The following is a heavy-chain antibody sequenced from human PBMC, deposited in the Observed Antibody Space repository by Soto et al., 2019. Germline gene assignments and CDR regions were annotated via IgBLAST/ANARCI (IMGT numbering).Heavy chain of an antibody. V-gene: IGHV5-51*01. CDR3: ARMTADTAMVIGLDY. CDR1: GYSFTSYW. J-gene: IGHJ4*02. CDR2: IYPGDSDT. D-gene: IGHD5-18*01. Sequence: GAAQKISCKGSGYSFTSYWIGWVRQMPGKGLEWMGIIYPGDSDTRYSPSFQGQVTISADKSISTAYLQWSSLKASDTAMYYCARMTADTAMVIGLDYWGQGTLVTVSS.